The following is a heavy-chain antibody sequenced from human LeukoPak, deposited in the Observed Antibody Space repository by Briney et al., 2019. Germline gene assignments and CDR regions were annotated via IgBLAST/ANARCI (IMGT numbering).Heavy chain of an antibody. J-gene: IGHJ4*02. D-gene: IGHD6-19*01. Sequence: KPGGSLRLSCAASGFTFSDYYMSWIRQAPGKGLEWVSYISSSGSTIYYADSVKGRFTISRDNAKNSLYLQMNSLRAEDTSVYYCAREWLVPDTHFDYWGQGTLVTVSS. CDR2: ISSSGSTI. V-gene: IGHV3-11*04. CDR1: GFTFSDYY. CDR3: AREWLVPDTHFDY.